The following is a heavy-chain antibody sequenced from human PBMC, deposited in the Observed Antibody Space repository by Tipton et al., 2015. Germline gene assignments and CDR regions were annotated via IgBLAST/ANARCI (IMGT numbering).Heavy chain of an antibody. CDR3: ARDFN. Sequence: SLRLSCAASGFRFSASWMSWVRQAPGKGLEWVANINEDGSVKYYVDSVKGRFTISRDNAKNSLYLQMSSLRDEDTAVYYCARDFNWGQGTQVAVSS. V-gene: IGHV3-7*01. CDR2: INEDGSVK. J-gene: IGHJ4*02. CDR1: GFRFSASW.